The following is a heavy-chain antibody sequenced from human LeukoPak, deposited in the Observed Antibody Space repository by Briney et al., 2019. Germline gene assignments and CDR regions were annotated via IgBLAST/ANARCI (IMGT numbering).Heavy chain of an antibody. J-gene: IGHJ6*03. CDR3: ARGRKSAAPPGYYYYYMDV. V-gene: IGHV6-1*01. CDR2: TYYRSKWYN. Sequence: SQTLSLTCAISGDSVSSSSAAWNWIRQSPSRGLEWLGRTYYRSKWYNDYAVSVKSRITINPDTSKNQFSLQLNSVTPEDTAVYYCARGRKSAAPPGYYYYYMDVWGKGTTVTVSS. CDR1: GDSVSSSSAA. D-gene: IGHD6-13*01.